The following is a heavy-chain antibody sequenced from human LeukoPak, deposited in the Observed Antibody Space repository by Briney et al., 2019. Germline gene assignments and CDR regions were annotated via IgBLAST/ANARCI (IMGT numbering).Heavy chain of an antibody. V-gene: IGHV3-30-3*01. Sequence: GSLRLSCAASGFTFSSYAMHWVRQAPGKGLEWVAVISYDGSNKYYADSVKGRFTISRDNSKNTLYLQMNSLRAEDTAVYYCAREPYGSGSYGYFDCWGQGTLVTVSS. CDR1: GFTFSSYA. D-gene: IGHD3-10*01. CDR3: AREPYGSGSYGYFDC. CDR2: ISYDGSNK. J-gene: IGHJ4*02.